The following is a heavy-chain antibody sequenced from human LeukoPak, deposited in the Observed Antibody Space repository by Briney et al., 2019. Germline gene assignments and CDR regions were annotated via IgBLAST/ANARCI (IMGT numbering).Heavy chain of an antibody. CDR3: ARQVVAGTLDY. CDR1: GGSINSSSYY. CDR2: IYYSGST. V-gene: IGHV4-39*01. J-gene: IGHJ4*02. Sequence: SETLSLTCTVSGGSINSSSYYWGWIRQPPGKGLEWIGSIYYSGSTDYNPSLKSRVTISVDTSKNQFSLKLSSVTAADTAVYYCARQVVAGTLDYWGQGTLVTVSS. D-gene: IGHD2-15*01.